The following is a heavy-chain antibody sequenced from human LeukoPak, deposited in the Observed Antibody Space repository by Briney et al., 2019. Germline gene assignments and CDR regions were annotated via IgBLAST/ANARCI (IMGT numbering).Heavy chain of an antibody. CDR1: GGSFSGYY. CDR2: INHSGST. V-gene: IGHV4-34*01. J-gene: IGHJ5*02. Sequence: SETLSLTCAVYGGSFSGYYWSWIRQPPGKGLEWIGEINHSGSTNYNSSLKSRVTISVDTSKNQFSLKLSSVTAADTAVYYCARGRGDKQWLAPLTYWFDPWGQGTLVTVSS. CDR3: ARGRGDKQWLAPLTYWFDP. D-gene: IGHD6-19*01.